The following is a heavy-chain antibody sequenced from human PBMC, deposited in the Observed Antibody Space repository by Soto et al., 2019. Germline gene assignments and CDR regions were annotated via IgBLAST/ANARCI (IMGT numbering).Heavy chain of an antibody. D-gene: IGHD3-16*01. V-gene: IGHV3-23*01. CDR3: ARKEEDDHVWGKSPLD. CDR1: GGSFSGYY. CDR2: INGPGDDT. Sequence: PSETLSLTCAVYGGSFSGYYWSWVRQAPGKGLEWVSSINGPGDDTYYADSVKGRFTISRDNSKNTLYLQMNSLRAEDTALYYCARKEEDDHVWGKSPLDWGQGTLVTVSS. J-gene: IGHJ4*03.